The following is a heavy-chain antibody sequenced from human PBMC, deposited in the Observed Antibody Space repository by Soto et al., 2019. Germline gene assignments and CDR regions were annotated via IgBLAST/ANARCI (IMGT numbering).Heavy chain of an antibody. D-gene: IGHD5-12*01. CDR2: ISSSSSYI. Sequence: LRLSCAASGFTFSGCSMNWVRQAPGKGPEWVSSISSSSSYIYYADSVKGRFTISRDNAKNSLYLQMNSLRAEDTAVYYCASLVATGYWGQGTLVTVSS. V-gene: IGHV3-21*01. CDR3: ASLVATGY. CDR1: GFTFSGCS. J-gene: IGHJ4*02.